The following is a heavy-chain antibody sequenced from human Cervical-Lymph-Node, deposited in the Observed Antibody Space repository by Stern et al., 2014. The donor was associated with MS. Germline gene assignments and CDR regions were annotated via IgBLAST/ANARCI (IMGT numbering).Heavy chain of an antibody. Sequence: VQLVESGAEVKKPGSSVKVSCKATGGPFSNNAFSWVRLAPGQGPEWMGGIIPVFGTTRYSQKFRGRVTITADESTSTVYLDLSNLRSEDTAVYHCARDQDSGTTPYYYGMDVWGQGTTVTVSS. CDR3: ARDQDSGTTPYYYGMDV. CDR2: IIPVFGTT. V-gene: IGHV1-69*01. D-gene: IGHD1-26*01. CDR1: GGPFSNNA. J-gene: IGHJ6*02.